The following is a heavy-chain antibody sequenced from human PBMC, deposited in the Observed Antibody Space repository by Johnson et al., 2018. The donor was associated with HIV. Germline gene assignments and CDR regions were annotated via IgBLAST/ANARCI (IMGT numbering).Heavy chain of an antibody. V-gene: IGHV3-66*03. CDR2: IYSGGKT. Sequence: VQLVESGGGLIQPGGSLRLSCAASGFTVSSNYMSWVRQAPGKGLEWVSVIYSGGKTYYADSVKGRFTISRDNSKNTLYLQMSSLRVYDTAVYFYARDWDYAHAFDIWCQGAMVTVSS. D-gene: IGHD4-17*01. CDR3: ARDWDYAHAFDI. J-gene: IGHJ3*02. CDR1: GFTVSSNY.